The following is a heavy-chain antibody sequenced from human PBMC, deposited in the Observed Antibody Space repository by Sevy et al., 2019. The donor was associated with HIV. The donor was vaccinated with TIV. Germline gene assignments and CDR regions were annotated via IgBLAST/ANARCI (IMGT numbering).Heavy chain of an antibody. Sequence: GESLKISCKGSGYSFTSYWIGWVRQMPGKGLEWMGIIYPGDSDTRYSPSFQGQVTISADKSISTAHLQWSSLKASDTAMYYCARGARGGGWYNWFDPWGQGTLVTVSS. D-gene: IGHD6-19*01. CDR2: IYPGDSDT. J-gene: IGHJ5*02. CDR1: GYSFTSYW. V-gene: IGHV5-51*01. CDR3: ARGARGGGWYNWFDP.